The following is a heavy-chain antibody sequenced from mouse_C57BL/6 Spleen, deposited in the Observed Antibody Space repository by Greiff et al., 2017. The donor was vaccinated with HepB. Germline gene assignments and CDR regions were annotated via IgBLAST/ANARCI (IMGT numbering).Heavy chain of an antibody. V-gene: IGHV1-81*01. CDR3: ARWELGGDYAMDY. CDR2: IYPRSGNT. Sequence: QVQLQQSGAELARPGASVKLSCKASGYTFTSYGISWVKQRTGQGLEWIGEIYPRSGNTYYNEKFKGKATLTADKSSSTAYMELRSLTSEDSAVYFCARWELGGDYAMDYWGQGTSVTVSS. J-gene: IGHJ4*01. D-gene: IGHD4-1*01. CDR1: GYTFTSYG.